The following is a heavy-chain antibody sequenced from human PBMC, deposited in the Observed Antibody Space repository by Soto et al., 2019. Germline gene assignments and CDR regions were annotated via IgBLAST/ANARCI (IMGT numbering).Heavy chain of an antibody. CDR2: IYNNETF. V-gene: IGHV4-61*01. CDR3: ARGESDTIFGGVITNTGWFDP. J-gene: IGHJ5*02. Sequence: LSLTCSVSGASVSSGSFYWSWIRQPPGKGLEWIGFIYNNETFNYNPSLKSRVTLSVDTSKHQFSLKLSSVTAADTAVYYCARGESDTIFGGVITNTGWFDPWGQGTLVTVSS. CDR1: GASVSSGSFY. D-gene: IGHD3-3*01.